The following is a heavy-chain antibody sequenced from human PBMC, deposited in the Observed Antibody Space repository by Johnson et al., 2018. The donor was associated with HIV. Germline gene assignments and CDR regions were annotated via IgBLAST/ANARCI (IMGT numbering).Heavy chain of an antibody. V-gene: IGHV3-30*03. CDR1: GFTFSSYA. Sequence: QVQLVESGGGVVQPGRSLRLSCAASGFTFSSYAMHWVHQAPGTGLEWVAVISYDGNNKYYADSVKGRFTVSRDNSKNTVYLQMNSLRAEDTAVYYCARVPNDAFDIWGQGTMVTVSS. CDR3: ARVPNDAFDI. J-gene: IGHJ3*02. CDR2: ISYDGNNK.